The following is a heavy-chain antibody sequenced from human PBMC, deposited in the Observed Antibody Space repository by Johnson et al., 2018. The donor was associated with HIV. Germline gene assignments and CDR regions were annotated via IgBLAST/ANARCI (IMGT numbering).Heavy chain of an antibody. CDR3: ARAIDQGYSSGWSSDVYDI. Sequence: QVQLVESGGGVVQPGGSLRLSCAASGFTFSSYGMHWVRQAPGKGLEWVSVIYSGGSTYYADSVMGRFTISRDNAKNTLYLQMNSLRVEDTAVYYCARAIDQGYSSGWSSDVYDIWGQGTMVTVSA. D-gene: IGHD6-19*01. J-gene: IGHJ3*02. V-gene: IGHV3-NL1*01. CDR1: GFTFSSYG. CDR2: IYSGGST.